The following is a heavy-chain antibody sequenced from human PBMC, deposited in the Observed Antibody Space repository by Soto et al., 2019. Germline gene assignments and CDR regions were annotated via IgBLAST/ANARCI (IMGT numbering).Heavy chain of an antibody. CDR2: IKSKTDGGTT. J-gene: IGHJ6*02. V-gene: IGHV3-15*07. CDR1: GFTFSNAW. Sequence: GGSLRLSCAASGFTFSNAWMNWVRQAPGKGLEWVGRIKSKTDGGTTDYAAPVKGRFTISRDDSKNTLYLQMNSLKTEDTAVYYCTTTRGYSGYEDYYYGMDVWGQGTTVTVSS. D-gene: IGHD5-12*01. CDR3: TTTRGYSGYEDYYYGMDV.